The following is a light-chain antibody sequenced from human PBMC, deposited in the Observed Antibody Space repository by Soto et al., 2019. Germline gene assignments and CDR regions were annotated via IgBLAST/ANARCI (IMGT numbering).Light chain of an antibody. CDR2: GAS. J-gene: IGKJ3*01. CDR3: QQYNNWPPFT. CDR1: QSVSSN. Sequence: EIVMTQSPATLSVSPGERATLSCRASQSVSSNLAWYQQKPGQAPRLLIYGASIRATGIPARFSGSGSGTEFTLTISRLQSEDFAVYYCQQYNNWPPFTFGPGTKVDIK. V-gene: IGKV3D-15*01.